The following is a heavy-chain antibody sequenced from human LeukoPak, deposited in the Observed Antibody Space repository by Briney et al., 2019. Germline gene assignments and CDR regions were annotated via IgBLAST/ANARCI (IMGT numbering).Heavy chain of an antibody. J-gene: IGHJ3*02. D-gene: IGHD1-26*01. CDR2: IYPGDSDT. V-gene: IGHV5-51*01. Sequence: GESLKISCKGSGYRFTSYWIGWVRQMPGKGLEWKGIIYPGDSDTIYSPSFQGQVTISADKSTGTANLQWSSLKASDTAMYYCARSGGNYYSIWGQGTMVTVSS. CDR3: ARSGGNYYSI. CDR1: GYRFTSYW.